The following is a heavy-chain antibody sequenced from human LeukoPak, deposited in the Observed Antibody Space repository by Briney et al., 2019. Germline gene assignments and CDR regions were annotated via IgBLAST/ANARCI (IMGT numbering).Heavy chain of an antibody. D-gene: IGHD3-22*01. CDR2: IDWDDDK. CDR3: ARWYGSSGYFDY. J-gene: IGHJ4*02. Sequence: SGPTLVNPTQTLTLTCTFSGFSLSTSGMCVSWIRQPPGKALEWLARIDWDDDKFYSTSLKTRLTISKDTSKSQVVLTMTNMDPVDTATYYCARWYGSSGYFDYWGQGTLVTVSS. V-gene: IGHV2-70*17. CDR1: GFSLSTSGMC.